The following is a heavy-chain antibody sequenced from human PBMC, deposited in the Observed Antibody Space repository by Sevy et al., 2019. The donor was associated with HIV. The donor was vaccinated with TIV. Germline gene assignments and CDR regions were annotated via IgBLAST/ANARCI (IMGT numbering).Heavy chain of an antibody. D-gene: IGHD4-4*01. V-gene: IGHV3-30*02. Sequence: GGSLRLSCAASGFTFNFHGMHWVRQAPGKGLEWLAFIWHDGSNKYMADSVKGRFTISRDNSKNTLFLQMNSLTVEDTPVYYCARETDNSARWLDPWGQGTLVTVSS. J-gene: IGHJ5*02. CDR3: ARETDNSARWLDP. CDR2: IWHDGSNK. CDR1: GFTFNFHG.